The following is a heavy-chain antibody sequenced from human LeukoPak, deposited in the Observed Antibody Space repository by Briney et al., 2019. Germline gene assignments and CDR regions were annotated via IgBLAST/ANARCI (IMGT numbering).Heavy chain of an antibody. CDR3: ARDPYSSAEYYFDY. V-gene: IGHV3-21*01. CDR2: ISSSSSYI. Sequence: PGGSLRLSCAASGFTFSSYSMNWVRQAPGKGLEWVSSISSSSSYIYYADSVKGRFTISRDNAKNSLYLQMNSLRAEDTAVYYCARDPYSSAEYYFDYWGQGTLVTVSS. J-gene: IGHJ4*02. D-gene: IGHD6-25*01. CDR1: GFTFSSYS.